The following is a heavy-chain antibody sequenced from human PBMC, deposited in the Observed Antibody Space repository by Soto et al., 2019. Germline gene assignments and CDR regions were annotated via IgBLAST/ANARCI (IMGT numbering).Heavy chain of an antibody. CDR1: GGSIITGCYH. V-gene: IGHV4-31*03. Sequence: TLSLTCTVPGGSIITGCYHWTWIRQHPGKGLEWIGYIYYSGSTYYKPSLKSRVTISVDTSKNQLSLKLSSVTDADTAVYYCASTWDIVATGALDAFDIWGQGTMVTVSS. CDR2: IYYSGST. J-gene: IGHJ3*02. CDR3: ASTWDIVATGALDAFDI. D-gene: IGHD5-12*01.